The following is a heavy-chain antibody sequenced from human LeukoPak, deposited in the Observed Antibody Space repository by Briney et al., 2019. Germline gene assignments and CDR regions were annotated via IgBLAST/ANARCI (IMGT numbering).Heavy chain of an antibody. CDR2: IYWDDDR. CDR1: GFSLNTRGVG. D-gene: IGHD3-22*01. CDR3: AHRKNYYDSSVFDN. Sequence: SGPTLVNPTQTLTLTCTFSGFSLNTRGVGVGWIRQPPGRALEWLALIYWDDDRRYSPSLKSRLTITKDTSKNQVVLTMTNMDPVDTATYFCAHRKNYYDSSVFDNWGQATLVTVSS. V-gene: IGHV2-5*02. J-gene: IGHJ4*02.